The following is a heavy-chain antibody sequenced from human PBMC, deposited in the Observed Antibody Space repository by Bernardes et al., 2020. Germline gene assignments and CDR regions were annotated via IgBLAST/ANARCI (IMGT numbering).Heavy chain of an antibody. CDR1: GASMSGYF. CDR2: IDHSGST. Sequence: SETLSLTCTVSGASMSGYFWSWIRQPPGKGLEWIAYIDHSGSTRYNPSLKSRVTTSLDTSKNQFSLKLSSVTAADTAVYYCARETVLLRGDWYFDLWGRGTLVSVSS. CDR3: ARETVLLRGDWYFDL. J-gene: IGHJ2*01. D-gene: IGHD3-10*01. V-gene: IGHV4-59*01.